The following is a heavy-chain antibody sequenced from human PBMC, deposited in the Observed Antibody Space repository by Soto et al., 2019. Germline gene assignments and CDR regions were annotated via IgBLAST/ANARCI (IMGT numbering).Heavy chain of an antibody. Sequence: EVQLVESGGGLVQPGGSLRVSCVGSGFTFSKYWMDWVRQSHGKGLEWVANIKQDGSEKFYVDSVRGQFTISRDNAKNSVYLEMNSLRDEDTGVYYCTREEASVGSPPSGFPPWGQGVPVIVSA. CDR3: TREEASVGSPPSGFPP. D-gene: IGHD3-10*01. CDR2: IKQDGSEK. CDR1: GFTFSKYW. J-gene: IGHJ5*02. V-gene: IGHV3-7*03.